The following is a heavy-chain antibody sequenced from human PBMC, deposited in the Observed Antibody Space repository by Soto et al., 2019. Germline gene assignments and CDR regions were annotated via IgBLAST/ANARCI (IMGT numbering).Heavy chain of an antibody. CDR2: ITSRDSST. CDR3: AKVSRCDDSSVDLY. D-gene: IGHD3-22*01. CDR1: GFTFSSFA. J-gene: IGHJ4*02. V-gene: IGHV3-23*01. Sequence: EVQLLESGGGLVQPGGSLRLSCAASGFTFSSFAMSWVRQAPGKGLEWVSAITSRDSSTYYADSVKGRFTISRDNSKNTLYLQMNSLRVEDTAVYYCAKVSRCDDSSVDLYWGQGTLVTVSS.